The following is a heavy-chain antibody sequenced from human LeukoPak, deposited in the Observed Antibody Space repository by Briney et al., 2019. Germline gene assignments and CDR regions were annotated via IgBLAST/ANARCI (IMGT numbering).Heavy chain of an antibody. Sequence: GGSLRLSCAASGFTFSSYSMNWVRQAPGKGLEWVSYISSSSSTIYYADSVKGRFTISRDNAKNSLYLQMNSLRAEDTAVYYCARERNVLLWFGELNWFDPWGQGTLVTVSS. CDR2: ISSSSSTI. CDR3: ARERNVLLWFGELNWFDP. J-gene: IGHJ5*02. V-gene: IGHV3-48*04. CDR1: GFTFSSYS. D-gene: IGHD3-10*01.